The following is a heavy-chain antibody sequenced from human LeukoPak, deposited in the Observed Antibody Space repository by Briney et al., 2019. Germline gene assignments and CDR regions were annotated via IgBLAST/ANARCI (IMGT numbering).Heavy chain of an antibody. CDR2: ISSSSSTI. Sequence: GGSLRLSCAASGFTFSSYSMNWVRQAPGKGLEWVSYISSSSSTIYYADSVKGRLTISRDNSKNTLYLQMNSLRAEDTAVYFCAKEKKYYYDSTGYPGYDYWGQGTLVTVSS. CDR1: GFTFSSYS. J-gene: IGHJ4*02. V-gene: IGHV3-48*01. D-gene: IGHD3-22*01. CDR3: AKEKKYYYDSTGYPGYDY.